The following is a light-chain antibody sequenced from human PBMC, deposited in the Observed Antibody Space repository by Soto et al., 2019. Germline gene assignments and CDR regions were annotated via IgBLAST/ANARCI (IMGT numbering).Light chain of an antibody. Sequence: LTQPASVSGSPGQSITISCTGTSGDVGAYNYVSWYQQHPGKAPRLMIYDVSNRPSGVSNRFSGSKSGNTASLTISGLQAEDEADYYCSSYTGSSTLFVFGTGTKVTVL. CDR3: SSYTGSSTLFV. CDR1: SGDVGAYNY. CDR2: DVS. J-gene: IGLJ1*01. V-gene: IGLV2-14*01.